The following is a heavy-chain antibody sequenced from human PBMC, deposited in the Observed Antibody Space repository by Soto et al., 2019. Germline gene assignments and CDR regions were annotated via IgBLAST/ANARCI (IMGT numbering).Heavy chain of an antibody. D-gene: IGHD3-10*01. CDR2: IHYTGST. Sequence: SETLSLTCSVSGDSIIGSGFYWSWIRQHPGKALEWIGYIHYTGSTSYNPSLKSRLAISLDASKNQFSLSLSSVTSADTAVYYCARDHRSLGDYYGIDVWGQGTTVTVSS. CDR3: ARDHRSLGDYYGIDV. CDR1: GDSIIGSGFY. J-gene: IGHJ6*02. V-gene: IGHV4-31*03.